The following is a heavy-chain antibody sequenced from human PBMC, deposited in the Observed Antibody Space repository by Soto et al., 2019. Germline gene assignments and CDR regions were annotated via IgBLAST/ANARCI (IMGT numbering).Heavy chain of an antibody. V-gene: IGHV3-23*01. CDR2: ISDSGGLT. D-gene: IGHD6-6*01. J-gene: IGHJ3*02. CDR3: ARRDFGSSRSFDI. CDR1: GFAFSSHP. Sequence: GGSLRLSCAASGFAFSSHPMSWVRQAPERGLEWVSGISDSGGLTYNADSVKGRFTISRDNSKNTLYLQMNSLRAEDTALYYCARRDFGSSRSFDIWGQGTMVTVSS.